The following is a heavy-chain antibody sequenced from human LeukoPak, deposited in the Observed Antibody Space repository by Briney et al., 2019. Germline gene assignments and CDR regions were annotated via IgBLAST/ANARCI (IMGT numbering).Heavy chain of an antibody. D-gene: IGHD1-26*01. Sequence: ASVKVSCKASGYTFTSYGISWVRQAPGQGLEWMGWIYPKTGGTSCAQKFQGRVTMTRDTSISTAYMELIGLRSDDTAVYYCAGPWDQVGFDPWGQGTLVSVSS. CDR3: AGPWDQVGFDP. CDR2: IYPKTGGT. V-gene: IGHV1-2*02. J-gene: IGHJ5*02. CDR1: GYTFTSYG.